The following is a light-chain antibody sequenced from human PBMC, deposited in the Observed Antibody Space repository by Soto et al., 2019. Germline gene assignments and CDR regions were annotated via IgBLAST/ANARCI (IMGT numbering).Light chain of an antibody. CDR1: SSDVGGYNY. CDR3: SSYTSSSTVV. J-gene: IGLJ2*01. Sequence: QSALTQPASVSGSPGQRITISCTGTSSDVGGYNYVSWYQQHRGKAPKLMIYDVSNRPSGVSRRFSGSKSGNTASLTSSGLQAEDEADYYCSSYTSSSTVVFGGGTKVTVL. V-gene: IGLV2-14*01. CDR2: DVS.